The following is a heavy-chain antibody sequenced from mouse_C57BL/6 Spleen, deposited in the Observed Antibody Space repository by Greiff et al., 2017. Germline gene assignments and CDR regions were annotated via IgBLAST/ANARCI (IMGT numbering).Heavy chain of an antibody. CDR3: AREDYDYDGDAMYY. J-gene: IGHJ4*01. D-gene: IGHD2-4*01. CDR2: ISYDGSN. V-gene: IGHV3-6*01. Sequence: EVQLQESGPGLVKPSQSLSLTCSVTGYSITSGYYWNWIRQFPGNKLEWMGYISYDGSNNYNPSLKNRISITRDTSKNQFFLKLNSVTTEDTATYYCAREDYDYDGDAMYYTGHGTSVTASS. CDR1: GYSITSGYY.